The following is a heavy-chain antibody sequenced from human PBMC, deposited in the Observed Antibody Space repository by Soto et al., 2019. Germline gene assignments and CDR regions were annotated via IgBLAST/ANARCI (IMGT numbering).Heavy chain of an antibody. D-gene: IGHD3-10*01. V-gene: IGHV4-34*01. CDR2: INQSGST. Sequence: LPLTCAVSGGSCRGYYWSWILHPPGKGLEWIAEINQSGSTNYNPSLKSRVTISVDTSTNQFSLKLGWVTGADTAGYYCARGDRLRWFGEQAWFDPWRQGTLVT. J-gene: IGHJ5*02. CDR1: GGSCRGYY. CDR3: ARGDRLRWFGEQAWFDP.